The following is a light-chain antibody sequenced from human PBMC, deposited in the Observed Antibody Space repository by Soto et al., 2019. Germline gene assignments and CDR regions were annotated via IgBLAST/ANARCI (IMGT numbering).Light chain of an antibody. CDR3: QQLYSYTLT. CDR1: QGITSY. V-gene: IGKV1-9*01. Sequence: IQVTQSPSSLSASVGDRVTITCRASQGITSYLAWYQQKPGKAPKLLIYAASALQTGVSSRFSGSGYGTDFALTISNLQPEDVATYFCQQLYSYTLTFGGGTTVEF. J-gene: IGKJ4*01. CDR2: AAS.